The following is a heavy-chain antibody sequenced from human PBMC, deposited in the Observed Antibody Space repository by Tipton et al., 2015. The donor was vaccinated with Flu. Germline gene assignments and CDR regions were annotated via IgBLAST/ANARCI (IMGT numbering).Heavy chain of an antibody. CDR3: ARARGYYDSSGLTPFDY. CDR2: INSDGSST. Sequence: GSLRLSCAASGFTFSSYWMHWVRQAPGKGLVWVSRINSDGSSTSYADSVKGRFTISRDNAKNTLYLQMNSLRAEDTAVYYCARARGYYDSSGLTPFDYWGQGTLVTVSS. J-gene: IGHJ4*02. D-gene: IGHD3-22*01. CDR1: GFTFSSYW. V-gene: IGHV3-74*01.